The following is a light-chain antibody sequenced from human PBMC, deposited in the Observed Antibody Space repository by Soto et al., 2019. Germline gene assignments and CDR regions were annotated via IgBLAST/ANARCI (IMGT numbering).Light chain of an antibody. CDR1: QSVSSN. Sequence: EIVMTQSPATLSVSPGERATLSCRASQSVSSNLAWYQQKPGQAPRLLIYGASTRATGIPARFSGSGSGTEFTLTISSLQSEDFAVYYCQQYNNWPPLTFGGGTKGEVE. CDR3: QQYNNWPPLT. J-gene: IGKJ4*01. V-gene: IGKV3-15*01. CDR2: GAS.